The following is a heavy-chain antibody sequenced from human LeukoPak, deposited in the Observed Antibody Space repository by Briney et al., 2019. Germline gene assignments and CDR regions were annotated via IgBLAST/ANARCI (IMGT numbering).Heavy chain of an antibody. CDR2: IKQDGSEK. V-gene: IGHV3-7*01. CDR1: GFTFTSYW. Sequence: GGSLRLSCAVSGFTFTSYWMSWVRQAPGKGLEWVANIKQDGSEKYYVDSVKGRFTISRDNAKNSLYLQMNSLRAEDTAVYYCAELGITMIGGVWGKGTTVTISS. J-gene: IGHJ6*04. CDR3: AELGITMIGGV. D-gene: IGHD3-10*02.